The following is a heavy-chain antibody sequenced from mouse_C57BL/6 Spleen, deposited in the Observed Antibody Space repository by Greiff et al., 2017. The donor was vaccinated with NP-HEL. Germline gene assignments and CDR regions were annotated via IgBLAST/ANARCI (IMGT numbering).Heavy chain of an antibody. CDR1: GYSITSGYY. Sequence: EVQLVESGPGLVKPSQSLSLTCSVTGYSITSGYYWNWIRQFPGNKLEWMGYISYDGSNNYNPSLKNRISITRDTSKNQFFLKLNSVTTEDTATYYCASNYYFDYWGQGTTLTVSS. J-gene: IGHJ2*01. CDR2: ISYDGSN. CDR3: ASNYYFDY. V-gene: IGHV3-6*01.